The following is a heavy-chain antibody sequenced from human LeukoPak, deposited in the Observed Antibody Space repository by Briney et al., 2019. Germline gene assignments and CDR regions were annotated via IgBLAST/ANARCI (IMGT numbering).Heavy chain of an antibody. V-gene: IGHV1-2*02. CDR2: INPNSGGT. Sequence: ASVKVSCKASGYTFTSYAMNWVRQAPGQGLEWMGWINPNSGGTNYAQKFQGRVTMTRDTSISTAYMELSRLRSDDTAVYYCARASTYCGGDCYQADYWGQGTLVTVSS. J-gene: IGHJ4*02. CDR3: ARASTYCGGDCYQADY. CDR1: GYTFTSYA. D-gene: IGHD2-21*01.